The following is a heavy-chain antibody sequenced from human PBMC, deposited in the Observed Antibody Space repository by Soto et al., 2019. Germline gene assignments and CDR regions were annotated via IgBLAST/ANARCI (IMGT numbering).Heavy chain of an antibody. J-gene: IGHJ5*02. CDR2: ISAYNGNT. D-gene: IGHD3-22*01. CDR3: ARGGVGDTSGYYQVPTNYLDP. CDR1: GYSFTNYG. V-gene: IGHV1-18*01. Sequence: ASVKVSCKASGYSFTNYGITWVRQAPGQGLEWMGWISAYNGNTNYAQELQGRVTMTTDTSTSTAYMELRSLRSDDTAVCYCARGGVGDTSGYYQVPTNYLDPWGQGTLVTVSS.